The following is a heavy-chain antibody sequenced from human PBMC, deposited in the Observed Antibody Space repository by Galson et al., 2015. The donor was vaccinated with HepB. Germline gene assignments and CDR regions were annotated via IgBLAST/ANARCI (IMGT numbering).Heavy chain of an antibody. CDR3: ARPYCSSTSCYEINWFDP. J-gene: IGHJ5*02. Sequence: QSGAEVKKPGESLRISCKGSGSSFTSYWISWVRQMPGKGLEWMGRIDPSDSYTNYSPSFQGHVTISADKSISTAYLQWSSLKASDTAMYYCARPYCSSTSCYEINWFDPWGQGTLVTVSS. V-gene: IGHV5-10-1*01. CDR1: GSSFTSYW. D-gene: IGHD2-2*01. CDR2: IDPSDSYT.